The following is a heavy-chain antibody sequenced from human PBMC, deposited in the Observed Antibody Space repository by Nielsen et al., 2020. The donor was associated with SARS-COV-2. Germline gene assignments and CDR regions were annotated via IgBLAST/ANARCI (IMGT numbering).Heavy chain of an antibody. Sequence: SETLSLTCTVSGGSISSSSYYWGWIRQPPGKGLEWIGEIYHSGSTNYNPSLKSRVTISVDKSKNQFSLKLSSVTAADTAVYYCARCLGIFGVVISDDYYYYYMDVWGKGTTVTVSS. CDR3: ARCLGIFGVVISDDYYYYYMDV. J-gene: IGHJ6*03. CDR2: IYHSGST. V-gene: IGHV4-39*07. D-gene: IGHD3-3*02. CDR1: GGSISSSSYY.